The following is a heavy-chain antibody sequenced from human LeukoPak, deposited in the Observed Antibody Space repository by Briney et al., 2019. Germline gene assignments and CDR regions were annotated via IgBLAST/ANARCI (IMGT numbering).Heavy chain of an antibody. CDR3: AKGPYYDFWSGTIDY. J-gene: IGHJ4*02. CDR2: ISGSGGST. D-gene: IGHD3-3*01. Sequence: GGSLRLSCAASGFTFSSYAMSWVRQAPGKGLEWVSAISGSGGSTYYADSVKGRFTISRDNSKNTLYLQMNGLRAEDTAVYYCAKGPYYDFWSGTIDYWGQGTLVTVSS. CDR1: GFTFSSYA. V-gene: IGHV3-23*01.